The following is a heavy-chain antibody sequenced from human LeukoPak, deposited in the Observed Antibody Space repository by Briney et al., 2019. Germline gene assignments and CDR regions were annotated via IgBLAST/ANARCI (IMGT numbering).Heavy chain of an antibody. Sequence: GGALRLSCAASGFTFSSYAMSWVRQAPGKGLEWVSTISGSGGGTYYADSVKGRFTISRDDSKNTLYLQMNSLRADDTAVYYCAKDLGRYRNNFFDYWGQGNLVTVSS. V-gene: IGHV3-23*01. CDR1: GFTFSSYA. D-gene: IGHD1-26*01. J-gene: IGHJ4*02. CDR2: ISGSGGGT. CDR3: AKDLGRYRNNFFDY.